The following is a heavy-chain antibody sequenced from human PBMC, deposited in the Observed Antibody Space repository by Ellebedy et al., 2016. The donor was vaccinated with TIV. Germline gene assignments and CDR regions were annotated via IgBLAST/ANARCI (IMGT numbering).Heavy chain of an antibody. Sequence: GESLKISCQASGYNFTHYWIAWVRQMPGKGLEFMGIIWPGGSDTKYSPSFQGQVTISVDKSINTTYLQWNSLKASDTAMYYCATSLSALEPWGQGTLVTVSS. D-gene: IGHD2/OR15-2a*01. CDR1: GYNFTHYW. CDR3: ATSLSALEP. J-gene: IGHJ5*02. CDR2: IWPGGSDT. V-gene: IGHV5-51*01.